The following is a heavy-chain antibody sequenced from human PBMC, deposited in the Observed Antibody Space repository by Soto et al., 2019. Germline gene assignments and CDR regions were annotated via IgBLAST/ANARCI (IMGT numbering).Heavy chain of an antibody. D-gene: IGHD6-13*01. V-gene: IGHV3-23*01. Sequence: PVGSLRLSCAASGFTFSSYAMSWVRQAPGKGLEWVSAISGSGGSTYYADSVKGRFTISRDNSKNTLYLQMNSLRAEDTAVYYCAKEILPGSSWSGGCFVSTFDAFDIWGQGTMVTGSS. CDR3: AKEILPGSSWSGGCFVSTFDAFDI. J-gene: IGHJ3*02. CDR1: GFTFSSYA. CDR2: ISGSGGST.